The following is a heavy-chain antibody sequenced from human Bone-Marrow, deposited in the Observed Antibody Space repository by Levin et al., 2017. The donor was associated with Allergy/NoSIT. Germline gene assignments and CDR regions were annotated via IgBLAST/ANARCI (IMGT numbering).Heavy chain of an antibody. D-gene: IGHD3-10*01. CDR2: VYSSGSS. Sequence: TSETLSLTCTVSGVSMNSFYWSWIRQPPGKGLEWIGYVYSSGSSNYNPSLKDRVSISLDKSKSQFSLQLSSVTGADTPVYSCARLLWRRRAGTLHAFDIWGQGTAVSVS. CDR3: ARLLWRRRAGTLHAFDI. J-gene: IGHJ3*02. V-gene: IGHV4-59*08. CDR1: GVSMNSFY.